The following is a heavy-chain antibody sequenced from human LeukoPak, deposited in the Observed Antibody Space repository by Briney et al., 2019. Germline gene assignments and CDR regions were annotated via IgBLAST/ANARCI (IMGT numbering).Heavy chain of an antibody. Sequence: SVPLSLTCTVSVGSISNYYWSWIRQPPGKELEWIGYIYHSGRTNYNPFLKSRVTISVDTSKNQFSLKLSSVTAADTAVYYCARNADDSSSYPYFDYWGQGTLVTVSS. J-gene: IGHJ4*02. CDR1: VGSISNYY. D-gene: IGHD3-22*01. CDR3: ARNADDSSSYPYFDY. CDR2: IYHSGRT. V-gene: IGHV4-59*01.